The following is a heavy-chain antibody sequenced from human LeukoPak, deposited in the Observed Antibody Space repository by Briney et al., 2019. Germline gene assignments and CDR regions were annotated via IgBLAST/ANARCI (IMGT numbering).Heavy chain of an antibody. CDR2: LYHSDSA. CDR1: GYSISNGYY. Sequence: ASETLSLTCAVSGYSISNGYYWVWIRQPPGRGLEWIGSLYHSDSAFYNTSLRSRVSMSLEPSKDQFSLTLSFVTAADTAVYYCARQHDSYYYYYIDVWGSGTTVTVSS. J-gene: IGHJ6*03. CDR3: ARQHDSYYYYYIDV. V-gene: IGHV4-38-2*01.